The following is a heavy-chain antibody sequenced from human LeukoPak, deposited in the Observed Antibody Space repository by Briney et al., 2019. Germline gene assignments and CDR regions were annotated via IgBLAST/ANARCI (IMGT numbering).Heavy chain of an antibody. D-gene: IGHD3-22*01. CDR1: GYSFTTYW. V-gene: IGHV5-51*01. CDR3: ASADSSGYYYDAFDI. CDR2: IYPGDSDT. Sequence: GESLKISCKASGYSFTTYWIGWVRQMPGKGLEWMGIIYPGDSDTRYSPSFHGQVTISADKSISTAYLQWSSLKASDTAMYYCASADSSGYYYDAFDIWGQGTMVTVSS. J-gene: IGHJ3*02.